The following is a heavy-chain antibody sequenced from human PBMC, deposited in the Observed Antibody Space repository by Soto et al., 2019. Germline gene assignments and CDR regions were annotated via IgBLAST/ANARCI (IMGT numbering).Heavy chain of an antibody. V-gene: IGHV4-39*01. CDR2: IYYSGST. Sequence: SETLSLTCTVSGGSISSSSYYWGWIRQPPGKGLEWIGSIYYSGSTYYNPSLKSRVTISVDTSKNQFSLKLSSVTAADTAVYYCARIKLRGVSAAGHFDYWGQGTLVTVSS. CDR3: ARIKLRGVSAAGHFDY. D-gene: IGHD6-13*01. CDR1: GGSISSSSYY. J-gene: IGHJ4*02.